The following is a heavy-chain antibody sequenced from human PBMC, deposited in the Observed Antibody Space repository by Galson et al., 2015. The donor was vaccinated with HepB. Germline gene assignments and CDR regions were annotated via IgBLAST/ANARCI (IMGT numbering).Heavy chain of an antibody. CDR3: ARGTTNIDY. J-gene: IGHJ4*02. CDR1: GFTFSSLG. V-gene: IGHV3-23*01. D-gene: IGHD1-1*01. Sequence: SLRLSCAASGFTFSSLGMTWVRQAPGKGLECVSAISMSGDSTDCADSVKGRFTISRDNSKNMLYLQMNNLRVEDTAVYYCARGTTNIDYWGQGTLVTVSS. CDR2: ISMSGDST.